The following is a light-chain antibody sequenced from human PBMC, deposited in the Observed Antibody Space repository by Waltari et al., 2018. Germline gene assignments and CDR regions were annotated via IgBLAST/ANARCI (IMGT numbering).Light chain of an antibody. CDR2: GST. CDR1: GSKILAGHD. Sequence: QSVLTQPPSVSGAPGQRVTISCPGNGSKILAGHDVHWYQQLPRAAPKLLIYGSTSRPLGVPDRFFGSTSGTSASLAITGLQAEDEADYYCQSYDTSLRVVFGGGTKLTVL. CDR3: QSYDTSLRVV. V-gene: IGLV1-40*01. J-gene: IGLJ3*02.